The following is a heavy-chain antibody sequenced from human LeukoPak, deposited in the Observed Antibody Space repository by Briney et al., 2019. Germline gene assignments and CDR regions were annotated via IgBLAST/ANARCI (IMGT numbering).Heavy chain of an antibody. D-gene: IGHD3-10*01. Sequence: GGSLRLSCAASGFTFSSYTMSWVRQAPGKGLEWVGRIKSKTDGGTTDYAAPVKGRFTISRDDSKNTLYLQMNSLKTEDTAVYYCTTVGVGYGSGSYYNYYYYGMDVWGQGTTVTVSS. V-gene: IGHV3-15*01. CDR2: IKSKTDGGTT. CDR1: GFTFSSYT. CDR3: TTVGVGYGSGSYYNYYYYGMDV. J-gene: IGHJ6*02.